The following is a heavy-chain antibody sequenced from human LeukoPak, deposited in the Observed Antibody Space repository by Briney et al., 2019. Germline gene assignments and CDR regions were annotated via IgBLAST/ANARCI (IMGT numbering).Heavy chain of an antibody. Sequence: ASVKVSCKASGYTFTSYVIRWVRQAPGQGLEGMGWISAYDGNTNYAQKLQGRVTMTTDTSTSTAYMELRSLRSDDTAVYYCARATVPAATLSYWGQGTLVTVFS. J-gene: IGHJ4*02. V-gene: IGHV1-18*01. CDR1: GYTFTSYV. CDR2: ISAYDGNT. CDR3: ARATVPAATLSY. D-gene: IGHD2-2*01.